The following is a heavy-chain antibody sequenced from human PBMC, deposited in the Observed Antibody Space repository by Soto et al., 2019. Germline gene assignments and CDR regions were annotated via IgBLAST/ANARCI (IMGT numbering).Heavy chain of an antibody. CDR3: ARGRVNWNRPLTNWFDP. J-gene: IGHJ5*02. CDR2: INHSGST. Sequence: SETLSLTCAVYGGSFSGYYWSWIRQPPGKGLEWIGEINHSGSTNYNPSLKSRVTISVDTSKNQFSLKLSSVTAADTAVYYCARGRVNWNRPLTNWFDPWGQGTLVTVSS. D-gene: IGHD1-20*01. CDR1: GGSFSGYY. V-gene: IGHV4-34*01.